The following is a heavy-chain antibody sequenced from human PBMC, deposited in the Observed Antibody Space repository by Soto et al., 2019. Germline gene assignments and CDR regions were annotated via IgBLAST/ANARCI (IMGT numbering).Heavy chain of an antibody. D-gene: IGHD3-22*01. Sequence: PGGSLRLSCAASGFTFSSYSMNWVRQAPGKGLEWVSSISSSSSYIYYADSVKGRLTISRDNAKNSLYLQMSSLRAEDTAVYYCARDLGYYDSSGRRSAFDIWGQGTMVTVSS. CDR1: GFTFSSYS. J-gene: IGHJ3*02. CDR2: ISSSSSYI. CDR3: ARDLGYYDSSGRRSAFDI. V-gene: IGHV3-21*01.